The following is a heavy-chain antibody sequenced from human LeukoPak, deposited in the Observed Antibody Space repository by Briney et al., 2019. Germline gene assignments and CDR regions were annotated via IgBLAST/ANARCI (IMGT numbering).Heavy chain of an antibody. V-gene: IGHV3-30*18. J-gene: IGHJ4*02. Sequence: GGSLRLSCAASGFTFSSYGMHWVRQAPGKGLEWVAVISYDGSNKYYADSVKGRFTISRDNSKNTLYLQMNSLRAEDTAVYYCAKSPSRWLLQVDYWGQGTLVTVSS. D-gene: IGHD1-26*01. CDR3: AKSPSRWLLQVDY. CDR1: GFTFSSYG. CDR2: ISYDGSNK.